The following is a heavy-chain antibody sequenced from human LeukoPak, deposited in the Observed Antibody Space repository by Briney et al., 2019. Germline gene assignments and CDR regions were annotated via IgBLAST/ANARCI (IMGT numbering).Heavy chain of an antibody. CDR2: INPKSGGT. CDR3: ARGYEYGWFDP. CDR1: GYTFNDYY. J-gene: IGHJ5*02. V-gene: IGHV1-2*02. D-gene: IGHD4/OR15-4a*01. Sequence: ASVKVSCKASGYTFNDYYLHWVRRAPGQGLEWMGWINPKSGGTNYARKFQGRVTMTWDTSITTANMELNRLETDDTAMYYCARGYEYGWFDPWGQGTLVTVSS.